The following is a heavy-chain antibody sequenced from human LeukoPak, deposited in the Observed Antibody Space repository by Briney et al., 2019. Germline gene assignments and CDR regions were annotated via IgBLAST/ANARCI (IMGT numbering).Heavy chain of an antibody. CDR2: ISGSGGMP. J-gene: IGHJ3*02. V-gene: IGHV3-23*01. CDR3: AKGNFYMVRGVNGENAFDI. Sequence: GGSLRLSCAASGFTGFTFSSYAMTWVRQAPGKGLEWVSGISGSGGMPNYADSVKGRFTISRDNSKNTLHLQMNSLRAEDTAVYYCAKGNFYMVRGVNGENAFDIWGQGTMVTVSS. CDR1: GFTGFTFSSYA. D-gene: IGHD3-10*01.